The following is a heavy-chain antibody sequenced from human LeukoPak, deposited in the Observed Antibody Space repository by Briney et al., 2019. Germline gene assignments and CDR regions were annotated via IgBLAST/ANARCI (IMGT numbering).Heavy chain of an antibody. Sequence: SQTLSLTCAVSGGSISSGGYSWGWIRQPPGKGLEWIGFIYQGGSTYYNPSLKSRVTISVDRSKNQFSLNLNSVTAADTAVYYCARASVVVVAATGWFDPWGQGTLVTVSS. V-gene: IGHV4-30-2*01. D-gene: IGHD2-15*01. CDR3: ARASVVVVAATGWFDP. CDR1: GGSISSGGYS. CDR2: IYQGGST. J-gene: IGHJ5*02.